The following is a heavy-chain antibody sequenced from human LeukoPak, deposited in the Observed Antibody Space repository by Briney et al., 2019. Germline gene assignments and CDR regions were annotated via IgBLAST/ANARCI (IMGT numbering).Heavy chain of an antibody. CDR2: IYYSGST. J-gene: IGHJ6*02. CDR1: GGSISSGSYY. Sequence: SETLSLTCSVSGGSISSGSYYWGWIRQPPGKGLEWIGTIYYSGSTYYNPSLKSRVAISVDTSRNQFSLKLSSMTAADTAVYYCARKAGDYGDGFDPWGQGTTVTVSS. D-gene: IGHD4-17*01. CDR3: ARKAGDYGDGFDP. V-gene: IGHV4-39*01.